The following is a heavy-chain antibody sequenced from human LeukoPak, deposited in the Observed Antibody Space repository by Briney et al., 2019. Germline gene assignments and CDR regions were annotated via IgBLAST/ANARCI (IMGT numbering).Heavy chain of an antibody. J-gene: IGHJ5*02. D-gene: IGHD3-3*01. CDR3: ARGVRSDFWSGRFDP. CDR1: GGSISSYY. CDR2: IYYSGST. V-gene: IGHV4-59*01. Sequence: SETLSLTCTVSGGSISSYYWSWIRQPPGKGLEWIGYIYYSGSTNYNPSLKSRVTIPVDTSKNQFSLKLSSVTAADTAVYYCARGVRSDFWSGRFDPWGQGTLVTVSS.